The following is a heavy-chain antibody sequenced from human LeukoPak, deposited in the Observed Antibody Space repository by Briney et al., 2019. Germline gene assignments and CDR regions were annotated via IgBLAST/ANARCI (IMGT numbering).Heavy chain of an antibody. CDR2: IFYSGST. CDR3: ASLIYDSSGYYFDK. J-gene: IGHJ4*02. V-gene: IGHV4-39*01. CDR1: GGSISSSSYY. D-gene: IGHD3-22*01. Sequence: PSETLSLTCTVSGGSISSSSYYWGWIRQPPGKGLEWIGSIFYSGSTFYNPSLKSRVTMSVDTSKNQFSLRLSSVTAADTAVYYCASLIYDSSGYYFDKWGQGTLVTVSS.